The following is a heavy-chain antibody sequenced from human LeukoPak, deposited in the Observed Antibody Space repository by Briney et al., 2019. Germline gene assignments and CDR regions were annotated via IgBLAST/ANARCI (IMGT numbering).Heavy chain of an antibody. D-gene: IGHD3-16*01. CDR3: AKRGLQYVTSFGFFDL. Sequence: PSESLSLTCNVSGDSITNSAYCWDWLRQSPGKGLEWIGSICYGGRTYYNPSLKNPVSISVDASKNQFSLRLSSVIAADSAIYYCAKRGLQYVTSFGFFDLWGQGSLVIVSS. CDR1: GDSITNSAYC. CDR2: ICYGGRT. V-gene: IGHV4-39*01. J-gene: IGHJ4*02.